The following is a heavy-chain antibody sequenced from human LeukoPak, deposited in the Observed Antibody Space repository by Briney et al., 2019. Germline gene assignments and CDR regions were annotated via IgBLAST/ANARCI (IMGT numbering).Heavy chain of an antibody. V-gene: IGHV3-30*02. J-gene: IGHJ4*02. CDR2: IRYDGSNK. Sequence: GGSLRLSCAASGFTFSSYGMHWVRQAPGKGLEWVAFIRYDGSNKYYADSVKGRFTISRDNAKNTLYLQMNSLRAEDTAVYYCARVRVGAYDFEYWGQGALVTVSS. D-gene: IGHD3-10*01. CDR1: GFTFSSYG. CDR3: ARVRVGAYDFEY.